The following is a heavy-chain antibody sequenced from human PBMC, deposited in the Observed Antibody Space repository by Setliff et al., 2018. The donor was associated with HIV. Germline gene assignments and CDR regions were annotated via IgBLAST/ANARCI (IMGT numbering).Heavy chain of an antibody. CDR2: INHSGNT. J-gene: IGHJ5*02. Sequence: SETLSLTCTVSGGSISSGSYYWSWIRQSPGEGLEWIGEINHSGNTYHNPSLKGRVTTSVDTSKNQFSLKLTSVTAADTAVYYCARGPNCGGDWCGRWGQGTLVTVSS. D-gene: IGHD2-21*01. CDR1: GGSISSGSYY. CDR3: ARGPNCGGDWCGR. V-gene: IGHV4-39*01.